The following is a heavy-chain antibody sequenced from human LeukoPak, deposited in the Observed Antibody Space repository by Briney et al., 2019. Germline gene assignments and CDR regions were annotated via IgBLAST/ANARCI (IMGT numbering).Heavy chain of an antibody. V-gene: IGHV3-23*01. CDR1: GFTFNSYA. CDR2: ISDSGFDT. Sequence: GGSLRLSCEASGFTFNSYAMSWVHQAPGKGLEWVSGISDSGFDTFYADSVKGRLTTSRDNSKKTLYLQMNNLRTEDTALYYCAKSRGYTYGQDTFDVWGQGTLVAVSS. J-gene: IGHJ3*01. CDR3: AKSRGYTYGQDTFDV. D-gene: IGHD5-18*01.